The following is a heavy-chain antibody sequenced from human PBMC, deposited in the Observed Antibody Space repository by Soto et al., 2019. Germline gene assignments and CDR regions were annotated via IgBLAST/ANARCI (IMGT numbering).Heavy chain of an antibody. V-gene: IGHV1-58*02. D-gene: IGHD4-17*01. Sequence: QMQLVQSGPEVKKPGTSVKVSCKASGFTFTSSAMQWVRQARGQRLEWIGWIVVGSGNTNYAQKFQERVTITRAMTTSTAYTQLSSLRSDDTAVYSSAAAPGSHDYGDYVCYYYGMDVWGQATTVTLSS. J-gene: IGHJ6*02. CDR1: GFTFTSSA. CDR2: IVVGSGNT. CDR3: AAAPGSHDYGDYVCYYYGMDV.